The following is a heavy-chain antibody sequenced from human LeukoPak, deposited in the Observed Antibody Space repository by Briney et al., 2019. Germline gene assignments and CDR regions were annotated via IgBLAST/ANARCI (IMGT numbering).Heavy chain of an antibody. J-gene: IGHJ4*02. V-gene: IGHV5-51*01. Sequence: GESLKISCKGSVYSFSTYWMGWVGQMPGKSLEWMGIIYPGDSDTIYSPSFQGQVTISADRSISTAYLQWSSLKASDTAMYYCARRDGYAVDYWGQGTLVTVSS. D-gene: IGHD5-24*01. CDR1: VYSFSTYW. CDR2: IYPGDSDT. CDR3: ARRDGYAVDY.